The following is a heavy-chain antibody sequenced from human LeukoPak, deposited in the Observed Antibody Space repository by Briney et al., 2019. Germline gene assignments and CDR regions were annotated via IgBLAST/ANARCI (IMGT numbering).Heavy chain of an antibody. D-gene: IGHD4-17*01. J-gene: IGHJ5*01. CDR1: GFTFSSYA. CDR2: ISGGGGST. Sequence: GGSLRLSCAASGFTFSSYAMNWVRQAPGKGLEWVSTISGGGGSTYYADSVKGRFTISRDNSKNTLYLQMNSLRAEDTAVYYCAKESTVTPGNVNWFDSWGQGTLVTVSS. CDR3: AKESTVTPGNVNWFDS. V-gene: IGHV3-23*01.